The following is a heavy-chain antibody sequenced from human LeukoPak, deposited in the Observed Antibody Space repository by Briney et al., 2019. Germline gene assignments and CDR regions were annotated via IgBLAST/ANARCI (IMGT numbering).Heavy chain of an antibody. CDR2: ISAYNGNT. V-gene: IGHV1-18*01. CDR1: GYTFTSYG. D-gene: IGHD6-19*01. Sequence: ASVKVSCKASGYTFTSYGISWVRQAPGQGLEWMGWISAYNGNTKYAQKLQGRVTMTTDTSTSTAYMELRSLRSDDTAVYYCARVLGSSGWYVGHEYFQHWGQGTLVTVSS. CDR3: ARVLGSSGWYVGHEYFQH. J-gene: IGHJ1*01.